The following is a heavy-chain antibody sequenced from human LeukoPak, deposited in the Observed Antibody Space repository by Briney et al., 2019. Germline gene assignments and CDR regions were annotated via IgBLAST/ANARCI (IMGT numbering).Heavy chain of an antibody. Sequence: GGSLRLSCAASGFTFSSYSMNWVRQAPGKGLEWVSSISSSSSYIYYADSVKGRFTISRDNAKNSLYLQMNSLRAEDTAVYYCARVGGNKRMGAFDIWGQGTMVTVSS. V-gene: IGHV3-21*01. CDR2: ISSSSSYI. J-gene: IGHJ3*02. D-gene: IGHD4-23*01. CDR3: ARVGGNKRMGAFDI. CDR1: GFTFSSYS.